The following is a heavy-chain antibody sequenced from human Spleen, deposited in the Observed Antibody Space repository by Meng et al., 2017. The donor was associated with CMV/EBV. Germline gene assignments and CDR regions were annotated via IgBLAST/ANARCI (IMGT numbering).Heavy chain of an antibody. CDR2: IFYSGST. CDR1: GGSISTHY. V-gene: IGHV4-59*11. D-gene: IGHD5-18*01. CDR3: ARGTRNTAMAS. Sequence: GSLRLSCTVSGGSISTHYWSWIRQPPGKGLEWIGYIFYSGSTSYNPSLKSRVTISVDRSKNQFSLKLSSMTAADTAVYYCARGTRNTAMASWGQGTLVTVSS. J-gene: IGHJ5*02.